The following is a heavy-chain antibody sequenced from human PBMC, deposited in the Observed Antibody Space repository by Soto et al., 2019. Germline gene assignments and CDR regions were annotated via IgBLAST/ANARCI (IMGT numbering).Heavy chain of an antibody. V-gene: IGHV4-59*01. Sequence: PSETLSLTCAFSGGSISGYYWTWIRQPPGKGLEWIGYIYYSGSTSYNPSLKSRVTLSIDTSKNQFSLKLSSVTPEDTAVYYCARSKDYYFHFWGQGALVTVSP. CDR2: IYYSGST. J-gene: IGHJ4*02. CDR1: GGSISGYY. CDR3: ARSKDYYFHF. D-gene: IGHD4-4*01.